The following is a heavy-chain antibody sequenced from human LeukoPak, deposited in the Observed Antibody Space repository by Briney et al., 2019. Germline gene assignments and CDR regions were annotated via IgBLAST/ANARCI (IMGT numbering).Heavy chain of an antibody. V-gene: IGHV1-24*01. CDR3: ATGKQEEGFGELFDY. CDR2: FDPEDGET. J-gene: IGHJ4*02. D-gene: IGHD3-10*01. CDR1: GYTLTELS. Sequence: ASVKVSCKVSGYTLTELSMHWVRQAPGKGLEWMGGFDPEDGETIYAQKFQGRVTMTEDTSTDTAYMELSSLRSEDTAVYYCATGKQEEGFGELFDYWGQGTLVTVSS.